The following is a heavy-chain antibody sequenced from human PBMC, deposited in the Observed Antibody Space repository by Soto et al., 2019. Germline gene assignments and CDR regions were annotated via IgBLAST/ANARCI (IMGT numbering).Heavy chain of an antibody. CDR1: GYTFTSYA. CDR2: INAGNGNT. V-gene: IGHV1-3*05. D-gene: IGHD6-19*01. J-gene: IGHJ4*02. Sequence: QVQLVQSGAEEKKPGASVKVSCKASGYTFTSYAMHWVRQAPGQRLEWMGWINAGNGNTKYSQKFQGRVTITRDTSASTAYMELSSLRSEDTAVYYCARIAVAGTFGSYYFDYWGQGTLVTVSS. CDR3: ARIAVAGTFGSYYFDY.